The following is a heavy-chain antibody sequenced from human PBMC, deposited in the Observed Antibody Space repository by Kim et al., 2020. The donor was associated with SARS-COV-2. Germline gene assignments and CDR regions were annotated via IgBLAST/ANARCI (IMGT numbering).Heavy chain of an antibody. CDR2: IIPIFGTA. V-gene: IGHV1-69*13. D-gene: IGHD3-10*01. CDR3: ARCIMGMVRGVHYYYYGMDV. Sequence: SVKVSCKASGGTFSSYAISWVRQAPGQGLEWMGGIIPIFGTANYAQKFQGRVTITADESTSTAYMELSSLRSEETAVYYCARCIMGMVRGVHYYYYGMDVWGQGTTVTVSS. CDR1: GGTFSSYA. J-gene: IGHJ6*02.